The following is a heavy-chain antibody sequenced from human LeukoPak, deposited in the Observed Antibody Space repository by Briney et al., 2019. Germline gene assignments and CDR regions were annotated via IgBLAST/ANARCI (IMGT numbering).Heavy chain of an antibody. J-gene: IGHJ4*02. CDR3: ARGRPYSSSSFDY. D-gene: IGHD6-13*01. Sequence: GASVKVSCKASGGTFSSYAISWVRLATGQGLEWMGWMNPNSGNTGYAQKFQGRVTITRNTSISTAYMELSSLRSEDTAVYYCARGRPYSSSSFDYWGQGTLVTVSS. CDR2: MNPNSGNT. CDR1: GGTFSSYA. V-gene: IGHV1-8*03.